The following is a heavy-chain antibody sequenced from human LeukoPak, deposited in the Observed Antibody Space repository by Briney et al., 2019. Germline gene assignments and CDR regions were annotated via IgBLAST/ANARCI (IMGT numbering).Heavy chain of an antibody. D-gene: IGHD6-13*01. Sequence: GGSLRLSCAASGFTFSSYGMHWVRQAPGKGLEWVAVISYDGSNKYYADSVKGRFTISRDNSKNTLYLQMNSLTAEDTAVYYCATDSGIPAAAIRRYFDYWGQGTLVTVSS. V-gene: IGHV3-30*03. J-gene: IGHJ4*02. CDR3: ATDSGIPAAAIRRYFDY. CDR1: GFTFSSYG. CDR2: ISYDGSNK.